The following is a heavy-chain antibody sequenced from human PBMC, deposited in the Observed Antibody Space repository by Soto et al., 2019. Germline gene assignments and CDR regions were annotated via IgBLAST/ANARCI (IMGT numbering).Heavy chain of an antibody. CDR3: ASGLGGSFGVPTFDY. CDR1: GFTFGDYY. Sequence: GGSLRLSCSASGFTFGDYYMSWIRQAPGKGLEWVSYITSSSSYTNYADSVKGRFTISRDNAKNSLYLQMNSLRAEDTAVYYCASGLGGSFGVPTFDYWGQGTLVTVSS. J-gene: IGHJ4*02. V-gene: IGHV3-11*03. CDR2: ITSSSSYT. D-gene: IGHD3-16*01.